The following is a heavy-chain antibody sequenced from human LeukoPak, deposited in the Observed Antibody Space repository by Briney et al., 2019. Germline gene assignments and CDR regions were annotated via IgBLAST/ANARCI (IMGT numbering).Heavy chain of an antibody. V-gene: IGHV3-48*02. J-gene: IGHJ4*02. CDR3: ARETPEYD. Sequence: GESLRLPCAASGFTFSSYSMDWVRQAPGKGLEWVSYISSSSSTIYYADSVKGRFTISRDNAKTSLYLQMNSLRDEDTAVYYCARETPEYDWGQGTLVTVSS. D-gene: IGHD1-14*01. CDR1: GFTFSSYS. CDR2: ISSSSSTI.